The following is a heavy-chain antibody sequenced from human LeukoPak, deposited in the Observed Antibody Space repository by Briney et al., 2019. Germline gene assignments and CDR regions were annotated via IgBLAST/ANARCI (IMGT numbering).Heavy chain of an antibody. CDR3: AREQNYYYYMDV. Sequence: GSLRLSCAASGVTLSSYSIHWVRQPPGKGLEYVSGISSDGGSTYYANSVKGRFTISRDNSKNTLYLQMGSLRPADMAVYYCAREQNYYYYMDVWGKGTTVTVSS. CDR1: GVTLSSYS. J-gene: IGHJ6*03. V-gene: IGHV3-64*01. CDR2: ISSDGGST.